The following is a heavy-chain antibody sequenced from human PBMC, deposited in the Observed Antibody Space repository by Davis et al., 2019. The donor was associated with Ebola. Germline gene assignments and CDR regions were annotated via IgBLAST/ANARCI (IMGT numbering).Heavy chain of an antibody. Sequence: GESLKISCEASGFTFSSYAMSWVRQAPGKGLEWVANIKQDGSEEYYVDSVKGRFTISRDNAKSSLYLQMHSLRAEDTAVYYCARGTMVRGVILYYYYGMDVWGQGTTVTVSS. CDR1: GFTFSSYA. CDR3: ARGTMVRGVILYYYYGMDV. CDR2: IKQDGSEE. D-gene: IGHD3-10*01. J-gene: IGHJ6*02. V-gene: IGHV3-7*03.